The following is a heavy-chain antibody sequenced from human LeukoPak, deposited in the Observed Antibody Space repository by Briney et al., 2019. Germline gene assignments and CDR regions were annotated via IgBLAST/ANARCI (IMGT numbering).Heavy chain of an antibody. V-gene: IGHV1-18*01. Sequence: ASVKASCKASGYTFTSYGISWVRQAPGQGLEWMGWISAYNGNTNYAQKLRGRVTMTTDTSTSTVYMELSSLRSEDTAVYYCARDSGSRGAFDIWGQGTMVTVSS. CDR3: ARDSGSRGAFDI. CDR2: ISAYNGNT. J-gene: IGHJ3*02. D-gene: IGHD1-26*01. CDR1: GYTFTSYG.